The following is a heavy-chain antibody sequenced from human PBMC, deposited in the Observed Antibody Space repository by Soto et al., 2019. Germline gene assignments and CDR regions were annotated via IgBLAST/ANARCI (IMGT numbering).Heavy chain of an antibody. CDR1: GFTFSNAW. CDR2: IKSKTDGGTT. J-gene: IGHJ4*02. CDR3: TTKYYYDSSGYYWGGYYFDY. V-gene: IGHV3-15*01. Sequence: GSLRLSCAASGFTFSNAWMNWVRQAPGKGLEWVGRIKSKTDGGTTDYAAPVKGRFTISRDDSKNTLYLQMNSLKTEDTAVYYCTTKYYYDSSGYYWGGYYFDYWGQGTLVTVSS. D-gene: IGHD3-22*01.